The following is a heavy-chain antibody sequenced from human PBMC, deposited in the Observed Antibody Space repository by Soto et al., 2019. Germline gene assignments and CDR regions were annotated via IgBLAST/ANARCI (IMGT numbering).Heavy chain of an antibody. CDR2: LKTKTDGGTT. V-gene: IGHV3-15*01. CDR3: ITVRDHTGYYDATFLDF. J-gene: IGHJ4*02. D-gene: IGHD3-9*01. CDR1: GFTFSDAW. Sequence: EVQLVESGGGLVKPGGSLRLSCAASGFTFSDAWMTWVRQAPGKGLEWVGRLKTKTDGGTTDYAAPVKGRFSISRDDSKNTLYLQMNSLKTDETAIYFCITVRDHTGYYDATFLDFWGQGTLVTVSS.